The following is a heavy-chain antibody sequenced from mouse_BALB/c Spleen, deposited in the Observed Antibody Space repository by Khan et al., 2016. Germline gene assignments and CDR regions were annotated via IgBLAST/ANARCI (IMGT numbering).Heavy chain of an antibody. V-gene: IGHV5-6-5*01. CDR3: ASKVYYFDY. CDR2: ISSGGSS. CDR1: GFTFSSYA. J-gene: IGHJ2*01. Sequence: EVELVESGGGLVKPGGSLKLSCAASGFTFSSYAMSWVRQTPEKRLAWVASISSGGSSFYPDILKDRFTIPRDNARNILYLEMSSRRSEDTAMYYCASKVYYFDYWGQGTTLTVAS.